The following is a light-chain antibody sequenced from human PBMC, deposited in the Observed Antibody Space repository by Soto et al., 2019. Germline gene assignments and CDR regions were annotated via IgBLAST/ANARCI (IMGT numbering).Light chain of an antibody. J-gene: IGKJ4*01. CDR2: GAS. Sequence: EIVLTQSPGTLSLSPGERATLSCRASQSVSSIYLAWYQQKPGQAPRLLIYGASSRATGIPDRFSVSGSGTDFTLTISRLEPEDFAVYYCQQYGSSPLTFGGGTKVEIK. CDR1: QSVSSIY. CDR3: QQYGSSPLT. V-gene: IGKV3-20*01.